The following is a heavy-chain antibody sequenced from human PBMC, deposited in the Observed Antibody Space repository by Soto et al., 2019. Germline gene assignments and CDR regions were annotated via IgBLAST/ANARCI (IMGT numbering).Heavy chain of an antibody. CDR1: GGTFYTHT. CDR3: ATIPRYGFPSSDVLDS. CDR2: ITPIYLTT. D-gene: IGHD5-18*01. V-gene: IGHV1-69*13. Sequence: FSVKVSCKASGGTFYTHTYSWVRQDPGQRLEWMGSITPIYLTTNYAEKFQGRLTVTEDGSTNTAYMELDSLTSEDTAVDSCATIPRYGFPSSDVLDSWGQGTLVTVSS. J-gene: IGHJ4*02.